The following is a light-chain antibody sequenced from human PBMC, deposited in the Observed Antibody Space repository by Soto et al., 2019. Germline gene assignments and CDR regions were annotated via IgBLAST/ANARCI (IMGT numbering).Light chain of an antibody. Sequence: IVLTQSPGTLSLSPGERATVSCRASETIGRAYFAWYQHRPGRTPRLVPSATSNRAAGIPDRFGGSGSGADFTLTISGVEPEDFAVYYCHQYATSPFTFGQGTKLEI. CDR1: ETIGRAY. J-gene: IGKJ2*01. V-gene: IGKV3-20*01. CDR2: ATS. CDR3: HQYATSPFT.